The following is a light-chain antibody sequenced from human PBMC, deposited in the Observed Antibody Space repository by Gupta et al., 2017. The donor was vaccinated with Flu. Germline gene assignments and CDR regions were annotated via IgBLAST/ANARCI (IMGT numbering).Light chain of an antibody. V-gene: IGKV3-20*01. Sequence: EIVLTQSPGTLSLSPGERATLPCRASQSVNNNYLAWYQQKPGQAPGLLIYETSSRATGIPDRFSGSGSGTDFTLTISRLEPEDFAVYYCQQYGTSPYNFGQGTKLEIK. CDR3: QQYGTSPYN. CDR1: QSVNNNY. J-gene: IGKJ2*01. CDR2: ETS.